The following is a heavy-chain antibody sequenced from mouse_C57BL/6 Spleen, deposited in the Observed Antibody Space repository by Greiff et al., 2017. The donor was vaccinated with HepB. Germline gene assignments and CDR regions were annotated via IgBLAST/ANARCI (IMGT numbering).Heavy chain of an antibody. J-gene: IGHJ1*03. Sequence: QLQQPGAELVRPGSSVKLSCKASGYTFTSYWMHWVKQRPIQGLEWIGNIDPSDSETHYNQKFKDKATLTVDKSSSTAYMQLSSLTSEDSAVYYCARGGSYEYFDVWGTGTTVTVSS. V-gene: IGHV1-52*01. CDR1: GYTFTSYW. CDR2: IDPSDSET. D-gene: IGHD1-1*02. CDR3: ARGGSYEYFDV.